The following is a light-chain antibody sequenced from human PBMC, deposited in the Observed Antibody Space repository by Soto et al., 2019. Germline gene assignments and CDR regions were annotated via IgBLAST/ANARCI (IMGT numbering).Light chain of an antibody. CDR2: DAS. Sequence: EIVLTQSPATLSLSPGERATLSCRASQSVSSYLAWYQQKPGQAPRLLIYDASNRATGIPARFSGSGSGTDFTLTSSSLEPEDFEVYYCQHRSNWPTFGRGTKVEIK. J-gene: IGKJ4*01. V-gene: IGKV3-11*01. CDR1: QSVSSY. CDR3: QHRSNWPT.